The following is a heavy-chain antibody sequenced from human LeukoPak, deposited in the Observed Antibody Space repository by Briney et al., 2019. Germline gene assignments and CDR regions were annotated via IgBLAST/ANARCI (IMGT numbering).Heavy chain of an antibody. CDR3: ARAQYQLLSPFDY. CDR2: ISSSSTYI. V-gene: IGHV3-21*01. J-gene: IGHJ4*02. CDR1: GFTFSSYS. Sequence: PGGSLRLSCAASGFTFSSYSLNWVRQAPGKGLGWVSSISSSSTYIYYADSVKGRFTISRDNAKNSLYLQMNSLRAEDTAVYYCARAQYQLLSPFDYWGQGTLVTVSS. D-gene: IGHD2-2*01.